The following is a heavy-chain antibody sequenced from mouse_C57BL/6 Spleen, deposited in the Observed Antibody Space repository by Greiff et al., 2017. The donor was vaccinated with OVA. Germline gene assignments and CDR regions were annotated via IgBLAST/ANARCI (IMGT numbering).Heavy chain of an antibody. J-gene: IGHJ4*01. Sequence: EVHLVESGGGLVKPGGSLKLSCAASGFTFSDYGMHWVRQAPEKGLEWVAYISSGSSTIYYADTVKGRFTISRDSAKNTLFLRKTSLRTEDTAMYYCARPYGSSYNYAMDYWGKGTSVTVSS. CDR2: ISSGSSTI. V-gene: IGHV5-17*01. CDR3: ARPYGSSYNYAMDY. CDR1: GFTFSDYG. D-gene: IGHD1-1*01.